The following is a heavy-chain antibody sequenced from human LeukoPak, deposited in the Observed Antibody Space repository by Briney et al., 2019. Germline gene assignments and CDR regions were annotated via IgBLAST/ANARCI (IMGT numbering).Heavy chain of an antibody. V-gene: IGHV1-69*05. J-gene: IGHJ4*02. Sequence: ASVKVSCKASGGTFSSYAISWVRQAPGQGLEWMGGIIPIFGTANCAQKFQGRVTITTDESTSTAYMELSSLRSEDTAVYYCARVYSSSWYFDYWGQGTLVTVSS. D-gene: IGHD6-13*01. CDR3: ARVYSSSWYFDY. CDR1: GGTFSSYA. CDR2: IIPIFGTA.